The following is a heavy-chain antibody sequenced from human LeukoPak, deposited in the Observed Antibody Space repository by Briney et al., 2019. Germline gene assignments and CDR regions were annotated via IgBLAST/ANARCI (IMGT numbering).Heavy chain of an antibody. CDR1: GFTFSSYA. V-gene: IGHV3-21*06. Sequence: GGSLRLSCAASGFTFSSYAMSWARQAPGEGLEWVSSIDSSGGYMFYADSVKGRFIISRDNAKDSLYLQMNSLRVEDTAVYYCLRGDRRDYWGQGTLVTVSS. J-gene: IGHJ4*02. CDR2: IDSSGGYM. CDR3: LRGDRRDY.